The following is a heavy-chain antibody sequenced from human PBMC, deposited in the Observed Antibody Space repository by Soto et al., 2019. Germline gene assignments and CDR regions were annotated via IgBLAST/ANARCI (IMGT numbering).Heavy chain of an antibody. CDR3: ARGRKSAYSNLRINWFDP. D-gene: IGHD4-4*01. J-gene: IGHJ5*02. CDR1: GGSISSSSYY. CDR2: IYYSGST. V-gene: IGHV4-39*01. Sequence: SETLSLTGTVPGGSISSSSYYWGWIRQPPGKGLEWIGSIYYSGSTYYNPSLKSRVTISVDTSKNQYSLKLSSVTAADTDVYYCARGRKSAYSNLRINWFDPWGQGTLVTVSS.